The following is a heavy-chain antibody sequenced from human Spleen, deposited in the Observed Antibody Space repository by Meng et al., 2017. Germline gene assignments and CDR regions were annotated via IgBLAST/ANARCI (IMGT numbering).Heavy chain of an antibody. CDR2: IYSGGTT. CDR3: AREGVEQQLVRSY. Sequence: EVQLVESGGGLVQPGGSLRLSCAASGFTVSSNYMSWVRQAPGKGLEWVSVIYSGGTTYYADSVKGRFTISRDNSKNTLYLQMNSLRAEDTAVYYCAREGVEQQLVRSYWGQGTLVTVSS. D-gene: IGHD6-13*01. J-gene: IGHJ4*02. V-gene: IGHV3-66*01. CDR1: GFTVSSNY.